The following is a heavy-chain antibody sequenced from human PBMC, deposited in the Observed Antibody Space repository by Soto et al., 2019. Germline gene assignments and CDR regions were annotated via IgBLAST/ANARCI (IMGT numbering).Heavy chain of an antibody. CDR1: GGSISFGGYY. V-gene: IGHV4-30-4*01. J-gene: IGHJ3*02. Sequence: TLSRTCAAYGGSISFGGYYSCWIRKPTVKGLEWMWDIDYSGITCYNPSFHFRVPISVETSKNQFSMKLSSVTAADTAVYYCARAELSLNGYSYGLDAFDIWAQGTMVTVSS. D-gene: IGHD5-18*01. CDR3: ARAELSLNGYSYGLDAFDI. CDR2: IDYSGIT.